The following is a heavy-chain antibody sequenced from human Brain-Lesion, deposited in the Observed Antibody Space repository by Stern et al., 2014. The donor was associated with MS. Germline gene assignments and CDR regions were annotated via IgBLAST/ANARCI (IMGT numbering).Heavy chain of an antibody. CDR2: IIPVLGIP. Sequence: QVQLVQSGAEVKRPGSSVKVSCQASGGTFNVYAINWLRQAPGQGFEWIGGIIPVLGIPNYAQKFQGRVTITADGSTRTSSMHLNSLRSNDTAVYYCARDGRHTDNYGWTSGARGPRSSSP. J-gene: IGHJ6*02. V-gene: IGHV1-69*01. CDR1: GGTFNVYA. CDR3: ARDGRHTDNYGWTS. D-gene: IGHD3-9*01.